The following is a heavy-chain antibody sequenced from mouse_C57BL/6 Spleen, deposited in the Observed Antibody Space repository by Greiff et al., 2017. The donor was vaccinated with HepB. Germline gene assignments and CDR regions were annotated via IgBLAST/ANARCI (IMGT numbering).Heavy chain of an antibody. CDR1: GYTFTNYW. CDR2: IYPGGGYT. J-gene: IGHJ1*03. V-gene: IGHV1-63*01. CDR3: ARRPGYGYFDV. Sequence: VKLQESGAELVRPGTSVKMSCKASGYTFTNYWIGWAKQRPGHGLEWIGDIYPGGGYTNYNEKFKGKATLTADKSSSTAYMQFSSLTSEDSAIYYCARRPGYGYFDVWGTGTTVTVSS.